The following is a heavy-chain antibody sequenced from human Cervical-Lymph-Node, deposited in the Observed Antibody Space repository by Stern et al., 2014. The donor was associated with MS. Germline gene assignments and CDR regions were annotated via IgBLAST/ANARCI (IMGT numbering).Heavy chain of an antibody. J-gene: IGHJ6*02. CDR3: ARGGSGTPYGMDV. CDR2: ITPFNGNT. CDR1: GYTFTYRY. V-gene: IGHV1-45*02. Sequence: QVQLGQSGAEVKKTGSSVKVSCKASGYTFTYRYLHWVRQAPGQALEWMGWITPFNGNTNYAQKFQDRVTITRDRSMSTAYMELSSLRSEDTAMYYCARGGSGTPYGMDVWGQGTTVTVSS. D-gene: IGHD6-19*01.